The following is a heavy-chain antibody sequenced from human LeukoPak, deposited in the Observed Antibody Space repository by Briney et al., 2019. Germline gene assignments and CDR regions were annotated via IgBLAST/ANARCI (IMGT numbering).Heavy chain of an antibody. CDR1: GYTFTGYY. V-gene: IGHV1-2*02. J-gene: IGHJ4*02. CDR3: ARSSGYIGGYFDY. CDR2: INPNSGGT. Sequence: GASVKVSCKASGYTFTGYYMHWVRQAPGQGLEWMGWINPNSGGTNYAQNFQGRVTMTRDTSISTAYMELSGLRSDDTAVYYCARSSGYIGGYFDYWGQGTLVTVSS. D-gene: IGHD3-22*01.